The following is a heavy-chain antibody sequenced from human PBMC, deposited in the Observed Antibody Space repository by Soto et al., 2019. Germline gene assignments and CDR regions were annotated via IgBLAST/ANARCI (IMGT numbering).Heavy chain of an antibody. CDR2: IGGSGRTT. D-gene: IGHD3-22*01. V-gene: IGHV3-23*01. Sequence: PGGSLMLSCSASAFTFNYYAMSWVRQAPVNGLEWVSGIGGSGRTTYYADSVKGRFTISRDNSNNTLFLQMNSLRAEDTAVYYCAKSRYSDSSGDFYDYWGQGNLVTGSS. CDR1: AFTFNYYA. CDR3: AKSRYSDSSGDFYDY. J-gene: IGHJ4*02.